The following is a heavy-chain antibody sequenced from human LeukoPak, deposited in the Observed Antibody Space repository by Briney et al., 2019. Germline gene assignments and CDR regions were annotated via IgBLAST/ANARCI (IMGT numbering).Heavy chain of an antibody. V-gene: IGHV4-34*01. Sequence: SVTLSLTCAVYGGSFSGYYWSWIRQPPGKGLEWIGEINHSGSTNYNPSLKSRVTISVDTSKNQFSLKLSSVTAADTAVYYCARGLYSSSWYGYWGQGTLVTVSS. D-gene: IGHD6-13*01. J-gene: IGHJ4*02. CDR3: ARGLYSSSWYGY. CDR2: INHSGST. CDR1: GGSFSGYY.